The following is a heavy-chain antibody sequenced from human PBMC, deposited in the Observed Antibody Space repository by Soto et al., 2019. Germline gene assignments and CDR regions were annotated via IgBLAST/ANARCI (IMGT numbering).Heavy chain of an antibody. CDR2: ISGSAGST. J-gene: IGHJ3*02. V-gene: IGHV3-23*01. D-gene: IGHD3-10*01. CDR1: GFIFSTYD. CDR3: AKDGGVRGLNDAFDI. Sequence: EVQLLESGGGLVQPGGSLRLCCAASGFIFSTYDMSWVRQAPGKGLEWVSTISGSAGSTKYADSVKGRFTISRDNSKNTLYLQMNSLRAEDTAVFYCAKDGGVRGLNDAFDIWGQGTMVTVSS.